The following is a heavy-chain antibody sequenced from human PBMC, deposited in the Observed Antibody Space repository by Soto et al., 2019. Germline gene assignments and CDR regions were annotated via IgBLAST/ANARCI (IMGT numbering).Heavy chain of an antibody. Sequence: GGSLRLSCAASGFTFDDYGMSWVRQAPGKGLEWVSGINWNGGSTGYADSVKGRFTISRDNAKNSLYLQMNSLRAEDTALYYCARDRSASRSGYYGDAFDIWGQGTMVTVSS. J-gene: IGHJ3*02. CDR1: GFTFDDYG. CDR3: ARDRSASRSGYYGDAFDI. D-gene: IGHD3-22*01. CDR2: INWNGGST. V-gene: IGHV3-20*04.